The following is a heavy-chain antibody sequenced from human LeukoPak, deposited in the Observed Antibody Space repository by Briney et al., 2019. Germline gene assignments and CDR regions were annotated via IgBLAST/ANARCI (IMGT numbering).Heavy chain of an antibody. V-gene: IGHV3-30*02. J-gene: IGHJ4*02. CDR1: GFTFNDYA. Sequence: GGSLRLSCAVSGFTFNDYAMTWVRQAPGKGLEWVASIESNGNEKYSSDSLKGRFTIPRDNSKNTLYLQMNTVRPEDTALFYCARGVTSWPQGPYHFDYWGQGILITVSS. CDR2: IESNGNEK. D-gene: IGHD2-2*01. CDR3: ARGVTSWPQGPYHFDY.